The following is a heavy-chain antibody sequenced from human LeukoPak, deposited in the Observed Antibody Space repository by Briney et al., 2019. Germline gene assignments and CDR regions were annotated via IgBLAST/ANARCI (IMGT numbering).Heavy chain of an antibody. CDR2: ICHSGST. J-gene: IGHJ4*02. CDR1: GYSISSGYY. CDR3: ARRRMTTGDFDY. V-gene: IGHV4-38-2*01. D-gene: IGHD7-27*01. Sequence: SETLSLTCAVSGYSISSGYYWGWIRQPPGKGLEWIGSICHSGSTYYNPSLKSRVTISVDTSKNQFSLKLSSVTAADTAVYYCARRRMTTGDFDYWGQGTLVTVSS.